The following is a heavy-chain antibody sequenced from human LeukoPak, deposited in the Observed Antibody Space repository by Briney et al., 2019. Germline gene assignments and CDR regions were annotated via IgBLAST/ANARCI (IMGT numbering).Heavy chain of an antibody. Sequence: PGGSLRLSCAASGFTVSRNYMSWLRQAPGRGLECVSVIYGGGPTYYADSVKGRFTISRDTAKNTLYLQMNSLRGEDTAVYFCGRDLGIAGTTHAFDIWGHGTMVTVSS. CDR2: IYGGGPT. CDR3: GRDLGIAGTTHAFDI. V-gene: IGHV3-53*01. J-gene: IGHJ3*02. CDR1: GFTVSRNY. D-gene: IGHD1-14*01.